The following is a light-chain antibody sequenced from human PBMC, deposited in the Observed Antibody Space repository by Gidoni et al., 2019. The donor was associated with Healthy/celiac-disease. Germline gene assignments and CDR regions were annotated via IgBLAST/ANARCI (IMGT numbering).Light chain of an antibody. V-gene: IGKV3-20*01. Sequence: EIVLTQSPGTLSLSTGERATLSCRASQSVSSSYLAWYQQKPGQAPRLLLYGASSRATGIPDRFSGSGSGTDFTLTISRLEPEDFAVYYCQQYGSSPTFGHGTKVEIK. J-gene: IGKJ1*01. CDR3: QQYGSSPT. CDR2: GAS. CDR1: QSVSSSY.